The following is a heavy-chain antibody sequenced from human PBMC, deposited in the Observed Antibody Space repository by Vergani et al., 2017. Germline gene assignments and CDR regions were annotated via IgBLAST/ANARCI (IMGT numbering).Heavy chain of an antibody. Sequence: QVQLVETGGGVVQPGGSLRLYCATSGFSFNTYGAHWVRQAPGKGLEWVAFIGYDGRIKYNVDSVKGRFTISRDTSKKTLSLQMRSLRADDTAVYYCAKDGRENSDYGYFDYWGQGPLVTVSS. CDR2: IGYDGRIK. CDR3: AKDGRENSDYGYFDY. V-gene: IGHV3-30*02. CDR1: GFSFNTYG. D-gene: IGHD4-17*01. J-gene: IGHJ4*02.